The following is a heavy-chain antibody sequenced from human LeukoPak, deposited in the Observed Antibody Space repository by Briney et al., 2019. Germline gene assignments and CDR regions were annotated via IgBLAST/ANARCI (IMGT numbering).Heavy chain of an antibody. Sequence: GRSLRLSCAASGFTFSSYAMSWVRQAPGKGLEWVSAISGSGGSTYYADSVKGRFTISRDNSKNTLYLQMNSLRAEDTAVYYCASPSGYSYGPTDYCGQGTLVTVSS. J-gene: IGHJ4*02. CDR2: ISGSGGST. CDR1: GFTFSSYA. CDR3: ASPSGYSYGPTDY. D-gene: IGHD5-18*01. V-gene: IGHV3-23*01.